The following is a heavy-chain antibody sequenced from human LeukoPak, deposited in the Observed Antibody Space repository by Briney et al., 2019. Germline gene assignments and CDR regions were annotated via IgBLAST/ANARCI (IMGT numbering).Heavy chain of an antibody. D-gene: IGHD1-26*01. J-gene: IGHJ4*02. CDR2: IKQDGSEK. CDR3: AFSGSYLSPLKPFDY. Sequence: GGSLRLSCAASGFTFSSYWISWVRQAAGPGLEWVAGIKQDGSEKYYMDSVKGRFTISRDNAKNSLYLQMNSLRAEDTAVYYCAFSGSYLSPLKPFDYWGQGTLVTVSS. V-gene: IGHV3-7*01. CDR1: GFTFSSYW.